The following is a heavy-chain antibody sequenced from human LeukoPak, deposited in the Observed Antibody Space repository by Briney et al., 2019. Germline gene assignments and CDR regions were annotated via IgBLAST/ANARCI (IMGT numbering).Heavy chain of an antibody. CDR2: IWHDGSNK. V-gene: IGHV3-33*01. D-gene: IGHD5-12*01. CDR1: GFTFSDYG. CDR3: ARAGGSRYGYAFDV. J-gene: IGHJ3*01. Sequence: PGGSLRLSCVASGFTFSDYGMHWVRQAPGKGLEWVAVIWHDGSNKYYADPVKGRFTISRDNSENTLYLQMNSLRVEDTALFYCARAGGSRYGYAFDVWGQGTLVTVSS.